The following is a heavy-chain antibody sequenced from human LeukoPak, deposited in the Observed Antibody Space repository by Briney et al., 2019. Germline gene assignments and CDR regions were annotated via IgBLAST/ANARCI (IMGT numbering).Heavy chain of an antibody. CDR3: ARDPSIAVAGTGVDFDY. CDR1: GYTFTGYY. CDR2: INPNSGGT. J-gene: IGHJ4*02. D-gene: IGHD6-19*01. Sequence: GASVKVSCKASGYTFTGYYMHWVRQAPGQGLEWMGWINPNSGGTNYAQKFQGRVTMTRDTSISTAYMELSRLRSDDTAVYYCARDPSIAVAGTGVDFDYWGQGTLVTVSS. V-gene: IGHV1-2*02.